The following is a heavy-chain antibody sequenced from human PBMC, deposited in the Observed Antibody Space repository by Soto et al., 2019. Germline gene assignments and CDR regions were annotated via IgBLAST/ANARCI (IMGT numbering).Heavy chain of an antibody. D-gene: IGHD1-26*01. Sequence: QSLSRNCAISADRVSSDSAAWNCIRKSPSRGLEWLGRTYYRSKWYNDYAVAVKSRITINPDTSKNQFSLQLNSVTPEDTAVYYCARGESYYYSMDVWGQGTTVTVSS. V-gene: IGHV6-1*01. CDR2: TYYRSKWYN. CDR1: ADRVSSDSAA. CDR3: ARGESYYYSMDV. J-gene: IGHJ6*02.